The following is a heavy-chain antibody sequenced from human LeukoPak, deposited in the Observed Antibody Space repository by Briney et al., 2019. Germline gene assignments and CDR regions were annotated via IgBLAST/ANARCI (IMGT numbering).Heavy chain of an antibody. D-gene: IGHD3-3*01. Sequence: ASVKVSCKASGYTFTSYGISWVRQAPGQGLEWMGIINPSGGSTSYAQKFQGRVTMTRDTSTSTVYMELSSLRSEDTAVYYCARGRTIFGVVPPSEFDPWGQGTLVTVSS. CDR2: INPSGGST. CDR1: GYTFTSYG. V-gene: IGHV1-46*01. J-gene: IGHJ5*02. CDR3: ARGRTIFGVVPPSEFDP.